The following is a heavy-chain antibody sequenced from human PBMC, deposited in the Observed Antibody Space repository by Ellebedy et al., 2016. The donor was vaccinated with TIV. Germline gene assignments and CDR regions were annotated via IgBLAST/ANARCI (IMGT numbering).Heavy chain of an antibody. CDR1: GGSVSRYL. J-gene: IGHJ6*03. V-gene: IGHV4-4*07. D-gene: IGHD1-1*01. CDR2: IFTSGSF. CDR3: ARVHCSITTCDHYYMDV. Sequence: SETLSLTXTVSGGSVSRYLWSWIRQPAGKGLEWIGRIFTSGSFNYNPSLMSRVTMSVVTSKNQISLRLNSVTAADTAVYYCARVHCSITTCDHYYMDVWGKGTTVTVSS.